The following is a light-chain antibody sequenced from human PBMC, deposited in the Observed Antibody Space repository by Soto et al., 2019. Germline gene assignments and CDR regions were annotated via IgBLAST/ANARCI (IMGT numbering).Light chain of an antibody. CDR1: QSVRDF. J-gene: IGKJ5*01. CDR3: QQRSSWPPTIT. CDR2: EAS. Sequence: EVVLTQSPATLSLSPGEGAALSCRASQSVRDFLAWYQQKPGQVPRLLIYEASRRATDIPPRFSGSGSGTDFTLTISSLEPEDFAVYYCQQRSSWPPTITFGQGTRLEIK. V-gene: IGKV3-11*01.